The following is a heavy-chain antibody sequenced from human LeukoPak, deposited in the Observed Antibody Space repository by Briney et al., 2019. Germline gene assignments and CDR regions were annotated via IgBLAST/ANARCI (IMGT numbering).Heavy chain of an antibody. CDR1: GGSISSYY. CDR3: ARASLRYDYVWGSGGAFDT. J-gene: IGHJ3*02. Sequence: PSETLSLTCTVSGGSISSYYWSWIRQPPGKGLEWIGYIYYSGSTNYNPSLKSRVTISVDTSKNQFSLKLSSVTAADTALYYWARASLRYDYVWGSGGAFDTWGQGTMVTVSS. CDR2: IYYSGST. V-gene: IGHV4-59*01. D-gene: IGHD3-16*01.